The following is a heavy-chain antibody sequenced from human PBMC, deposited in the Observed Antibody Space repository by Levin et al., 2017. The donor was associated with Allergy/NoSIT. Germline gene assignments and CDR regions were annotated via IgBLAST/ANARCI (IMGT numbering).Heavy chain of an antibody. CDR2: IYPYDSDV. J-gene: IGHJ4*02. CDR3: ATSTAGGYFYYDY. V-gene: IGHV5-51*01. CDR1: GYRFNNFW. D-gene: IGHD4-23*01. Sequence: ASVKVSCKGSGYRFNNFWIGWVRQMPGKGLEWMGIIYPYDSDVRYSPAFQGQVTMSVDKSIGVAYLQWASLKASDTAMYYCATSTAGGYFYYDYWGQGTLVTVSS.